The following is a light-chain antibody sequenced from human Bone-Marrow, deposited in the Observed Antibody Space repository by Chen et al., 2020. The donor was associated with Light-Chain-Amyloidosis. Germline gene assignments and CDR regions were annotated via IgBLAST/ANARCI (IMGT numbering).Light chain of an antibody. J-gene: IGLJ1*01. CDR3: SSYTITNTLV. CDR2: EVT. CDR1: RRDVGGANH. V-gene: IGLV2-14*01. Sequence: QSALTQPASVSGSPGQSITISCTGTRRDVGGANHFSWYQQHPDKAPKLMIYEVTNRPSWVPDRFSGSKSENPASLTSSGLQTEDEAGYFCSSYTITNTLVFGSGTRVTVL.